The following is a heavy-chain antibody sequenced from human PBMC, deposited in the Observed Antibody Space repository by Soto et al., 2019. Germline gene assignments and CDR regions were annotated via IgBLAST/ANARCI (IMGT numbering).Heavy chain of an antibody. D-gene: IGHD2-21*02. Sequence: QVQLVESGGGVVQPGRSLRLSCAASGFTFSSYAMHWVRQAPGKGLEWVAVISYDGSNKYYADSVKGRFTISRDNSKNTLYLQRNSLRAEDTAVYYCARGLLVTAIFAFDYWGQGTLVTVSS. CDR2: ISYDGSNK. CDR1: GFTFSSYA. V-gene: IGHV3-30-3*01. CDR3: ARGLLVTAIFAFDY. J-gene: IGHJ4*02.